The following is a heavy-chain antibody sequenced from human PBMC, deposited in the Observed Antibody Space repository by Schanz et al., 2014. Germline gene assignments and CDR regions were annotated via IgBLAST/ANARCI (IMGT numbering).Heavy chain of an antibody. J-gene: IGHJ4*02. D-gene: IGHD3-10*01. V-gene: IGHV3-30*02. CDR2: LRSDGSRR. CDR1: GYSFSDYD. Sequence: VQLLESGGGLVQPGGSLRLSCVGSGYSFSDYDMYWIRQAPGKGLEWLAFLRSDGSRRDYADSVKGRFTISRDNSRNTLSLQMSSLRPEDTAVYCCAKDPPRGVRTPIKPTLDYWGQGTRVTVS. CDR3: AKDPPRGVRTPIKPTLDY.